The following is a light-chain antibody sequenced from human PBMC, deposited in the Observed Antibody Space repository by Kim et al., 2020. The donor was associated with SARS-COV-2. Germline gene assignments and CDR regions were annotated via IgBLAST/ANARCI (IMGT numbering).Light chain of an antibody. J-gene: IGLJ1*01. Sequence: CTLSSGYSNYEVDWDQQRPGKGHRFVMRVGTGGIVGSKGDGIPDRFSVLGSGLNRYLTIKNIQEEDESDYHCGADHGSGSNFVYVFGTGTKVTVL. CDR2: VGTGGIVG. CDR3: GADHGSGSNFVYV. CDR1: SGYSNYE. V-gene: IGLV9-49*01.